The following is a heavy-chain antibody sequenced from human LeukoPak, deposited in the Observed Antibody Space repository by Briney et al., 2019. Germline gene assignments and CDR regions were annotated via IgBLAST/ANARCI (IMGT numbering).Heavy chain of an antibody. CDR2: IIPILGTA. D-gene: IGHD3-22*01. CDR1: GGTFSSYA. CDR3: ARSYYYDSSSYHLAH. V-gene: IGHV1-69*13. Sequence: ASVKVSCKASGGTFSSYAISWVRQAPGQGLEWMGGIIPILGTANYAHNVQDRVTISADESTSTVYMDLSSLRSEDTAVYYCARSYYYDSSSYHLAHWGQGTLVTVSS. J-gene: IGHJ4*02.